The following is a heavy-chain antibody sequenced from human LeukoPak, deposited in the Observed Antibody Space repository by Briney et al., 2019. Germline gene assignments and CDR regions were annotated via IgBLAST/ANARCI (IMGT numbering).Heavy chain of an antibody. V-gene: IGHV3-23*01. J-gene: IGHJ6*02. CDR3: AKDACCSGGSCYCDYYYYGMDV. D-gene: IGHD2-15*01. Sequence: PGGSLKLSCAASGFTFSSYAMSWVRQAPGKGLEWVSAISGSGGSTYYADSVKGRFTISRDNSKNTLYLQMNSLRAEDTAVYYCAKDACCSGGSCYCDYYYYGMDVWGQGTMVTVSS. CDR2: ISGSGGST. CDR1: GFTFSSYA.